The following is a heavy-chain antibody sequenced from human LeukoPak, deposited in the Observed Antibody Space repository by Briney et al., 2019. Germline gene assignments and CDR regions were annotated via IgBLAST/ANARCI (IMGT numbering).Heavy chain of an antibody. J-gene: IGHJ3*02. D-gene: IGHD4-23*01. CDR3: ARQLNNDGGWSDAFDI. V-gene: IGHV3-7*01. CDR1: GFTFSSYW. Sequence: GSLRLSCAASGFTFSSYWMSWVRQAPGKGLEWVANIKQEGSEKYYVDSVKGRFTISRDNAKNSLYLQMNSLRAEDTAVYYCARQLNNDGGWSDAFDIWGQGTMVTVSS. CDR2: IKQEGSEK.